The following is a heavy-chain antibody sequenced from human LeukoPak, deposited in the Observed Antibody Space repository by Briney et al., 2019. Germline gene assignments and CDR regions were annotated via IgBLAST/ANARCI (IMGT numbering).Heavy chain of an antibody. V-gene: IGHV4-34*01. CDR3: ARRSGSFSL. CDR1: GGSFSGYY. Sequence: SETLSLTCGVYGGSFSGYYWSWIRQPPGKGLEWIGEINPRGSTIYNPSLTSRVTISVDTSKNQFSLRVNSVSAADTAVYYCARRSGSFSLRGQGTLVTVSS. J-gene: IGHJ4*02. CDR2: INPRGST. D-gene: IGHD3-10*01.